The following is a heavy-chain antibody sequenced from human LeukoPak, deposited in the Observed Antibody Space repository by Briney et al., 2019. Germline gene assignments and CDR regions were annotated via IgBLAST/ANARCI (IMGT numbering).Heavy chain of an antibody. D-gene: IGHD6-19*01. J-gene: IGHJ4*02. CDR2: ISAYNGNT. Sequence: GAPVKVSCKASGYTFTSYGISWVRQAPGQGLEWMGWISAYNGNTNYAQKLQGRVTMTTDTSTSTAYMELRSLRSDDTAVYYCARDLTGWLVRDYFDYWGQGTLVTVSS. CDR3: ARDLTGWLVRDYFDY. CDR1: GYTFTSYG. V-gene: IGHV1-18*01.